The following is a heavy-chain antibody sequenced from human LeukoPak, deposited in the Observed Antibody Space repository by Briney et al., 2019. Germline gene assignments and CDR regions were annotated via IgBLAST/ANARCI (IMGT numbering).Heavy chain of an antibody. J-gene: IGHJ5*02. CDR2: ISAYNGNA. V-gene: IGHV1-18*01. CDR1: GYTFTIYG. CDR3: ARWAHGIAAAATFDP. D-gene: IGHD6-13*01. Sequence: ASVKVSCKASGYTFTIYGISWVRQAPGQGLEWMGWISAYNGNANYAQKLQGRVTMTTDTSTSTAYMELRSLRSDDTAVYYCARWAHGIAAAATFDPWGQGTLVTVSS.